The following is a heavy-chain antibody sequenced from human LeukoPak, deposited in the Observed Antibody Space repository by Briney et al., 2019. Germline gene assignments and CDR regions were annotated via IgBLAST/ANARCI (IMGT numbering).Heavy chain of an antibody. CDR3: ARPQSLFRNYDAFDI. D-gene: IGHD2/OR15-2a*01. J-gene: IGHJ3*02. CDR2: ISYDGSNK. Sequence: PGGSLRLSCAASGFTFSSYAMHWVRQAPGKGLEWVAVISYDGSNKYYADSVKGRFTISRDNSKNTLYLQMNSLRAEDTAVYYCARPQSLFRNYDAFDIWGQGTMVTVSS. V-gene: IGHV3-30-3*01. CDR1: GFTFSSYA.